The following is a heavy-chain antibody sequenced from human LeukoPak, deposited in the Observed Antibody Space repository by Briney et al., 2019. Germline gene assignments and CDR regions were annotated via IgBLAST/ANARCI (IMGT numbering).Heavy chain of an antibody. CDR2: INPNSGGT. J-gene: IGHJ5*02. Sequence: ASVKVSCKASGYTFTGYYMHWVRQAPGQGLEWMGWINPNSGGTNYAQKFQGRVIMTRDTSISTAYMELSRLRSDDTAVYYCARGIAAKMGWFDPWGQGTLVTVSS. CDR3: ARGIAAKMGWFDP. CDR1: GYTFTGYY. V-gene: IGHV1-2*02. D-gene: IGHD6-13*01.